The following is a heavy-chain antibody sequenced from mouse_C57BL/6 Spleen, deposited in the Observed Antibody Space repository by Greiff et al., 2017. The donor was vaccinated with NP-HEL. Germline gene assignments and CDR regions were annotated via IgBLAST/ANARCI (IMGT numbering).Heavy chain of an antibody. CDR3: VSQATIGNYYAMDY. CDR2: IRSKSNNYAT. J-gene: IGHJ4*01. CDR1: GFSFNTYA. V-gene: IGHV10-1*01. Sequence: EVQLVESGGGLVQPKGSLKLSCAASGFSFNTYAMNWVRQAPGKGLEWVARIRSKSNNYATYYADSVKDRFTISRDDSESMLYLQMNNLKTEDTAMYYCVSQATIGNYYAMDYWGQGTSVTVSS. D-gene: IGHD1-2*01.